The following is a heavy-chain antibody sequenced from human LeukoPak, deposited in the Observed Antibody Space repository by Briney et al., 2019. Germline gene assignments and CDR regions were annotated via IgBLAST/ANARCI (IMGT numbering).Heavy chain of an antibody. Sequence: SETLSLTCTVSGGSISNSSYYWGWIRQPPGKGLEWIGSIYFSGNTYYNSSLKSRVVMSLDTSKNHFSLKLSSVTAADTAVYYCARQALVWFGELLNWGQGTLVTVSS. CDR3: ARQALVWFGELLN. CDR2: IYFSGNT. V-gene: IGHV4-39*07. J-gene: IGHJ4*02. CDR1: GGSISNSSYY. D-gene: IGHD3-10*01.